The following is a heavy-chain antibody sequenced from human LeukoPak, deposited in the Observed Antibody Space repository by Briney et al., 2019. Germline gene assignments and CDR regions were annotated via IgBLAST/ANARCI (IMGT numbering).Heavy chain of an antibody. CDR2: IIPILGIA. Sequence: SVKVSCKASGGTFSSYAISWVRQAPGQGLEWMGRIIPILGIANYAQKFQGRVTITADKSTSTAYMELSSLRSADTAVYYCARGGDIVVVPAATYFDCWGQGTLVTVSS. V-gene: IGHV1-69*04. CDR1: GGTFSSYA. J-gene: IGHJ4*02. D-gene: IGHD2-2*01. CDR3: ARGGDIVVVPAATYFDC.